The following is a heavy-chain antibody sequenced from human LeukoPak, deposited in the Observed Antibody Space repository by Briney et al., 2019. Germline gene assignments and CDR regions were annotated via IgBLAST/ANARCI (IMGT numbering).Heavy chain of an antibody. J-gene: IGHJ4*02. D-gene: IGHD6-25*01. V-gene: IGHV3-33*01. CDR1: GFTFSSYG. Sequence: PGGSLRLSCAASGFTFSSYGMHWVRQAPGKGLEWVAVIWYDGSNKYYADSVKGRFTISRDNSKNTLYLQMNSLSAEDTAVYYCARDSRSIAAVNDFDYWGQGTLVTVSS. CDR2: IWYDGSNK. CDR3: ARDSRSIAAVNDFDY.